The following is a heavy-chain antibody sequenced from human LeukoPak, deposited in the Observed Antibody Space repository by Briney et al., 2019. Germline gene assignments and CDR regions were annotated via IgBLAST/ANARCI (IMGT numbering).Heavy chain of an antibody. V-gene: IGHV3-30*02. CDR3: AKKGGAPFYNWLDP. CDR1: GFTFSSFG. Sequence: GGSLRLSCAASGFTFSSFGMHWVRQAPGKGLEWQAYIRFDGNKKEYADSLEGRFTISRDNSKNPLYLQIDSLRLEDTAVYYCAKKGGAPFYNWLDPWGQGALVTVSS. J-gene: IGHJ5*02. D-gene: IGHD3-10*01. CDR2: IRFDGNKK.